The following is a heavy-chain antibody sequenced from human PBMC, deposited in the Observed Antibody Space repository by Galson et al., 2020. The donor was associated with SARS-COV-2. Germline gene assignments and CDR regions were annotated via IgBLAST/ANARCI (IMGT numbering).Heavy chain of an antibody. CDR3: VYLGGSVPYYYYYYDMDV. D-gene: IGHD2-15*01. CDR1: GFTFSTYW. V-gene: IGHV3-7*01. CDR2: IKPDGSET. J-gene: IGHJ6*02. Sequence: GGSLRLSCAASGFTFSTYWMSWVRQAPGKGLEWVANIKPDGSETYSVDSMRGRFTISRDNAKNSLYLQMNNLRAEDTAVYYCVYLGGSVPYYYYYYDMDVWGQGTTVTISS.